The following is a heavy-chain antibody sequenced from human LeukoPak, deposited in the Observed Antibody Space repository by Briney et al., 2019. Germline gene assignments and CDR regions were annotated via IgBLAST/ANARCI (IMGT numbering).Heavy chain of an antibody. J-gene: IGHJ5*02. CDR1: GGSISSSSYY. V-gene: IGHV4-39*01. Sequence: PSETLSLTCTVSGGSISSSSYYWGWIRQPPGKGLEWIGSIYYSGSTYYNPSLKSRVTISVDTSKNPFSLKLSSVTAADTAVYYCARVRIAVAGTLGPWGQGTLVTVSS. CDR2: IYYSGST. CDR3: ARVRIAVAGTLGP. D-gene: IGHD6-19*01.